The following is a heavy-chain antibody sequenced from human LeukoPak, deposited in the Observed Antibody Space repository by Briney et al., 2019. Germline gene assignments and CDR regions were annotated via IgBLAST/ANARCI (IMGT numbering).Heavy chain of an antibody. V-gene: IGHV4-59*01. J-gene: IGHJ4*02. CDR1: GRSISSYY. CDR2: IYYSGST. Sequence: PSETLSLTCTVSGRSISSYYWSWIRQPPGKGLVRLGYIYYSGSTNYNPSLKSRVTISVDTSKNQFSLKLSSVTAADTAVYYCARDTPAAGTIDYWGQGTLVTVSS. D-gene: IGHD6-13*01. CDR3: ARDTPAAGTIDY.